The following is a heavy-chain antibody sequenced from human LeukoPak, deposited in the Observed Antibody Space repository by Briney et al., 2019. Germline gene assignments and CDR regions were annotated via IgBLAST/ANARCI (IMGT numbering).Heavy chain of an antibody. Sequence: GESLKISCKGSGYSFTSYWIGWVRQMPGKGLEWMGIIYPGDSDTRYSPSFQGQVTILADKSISTAYLQWSSLKASDTAMYYCARQYCSGGSCYQYYFDYWGQGTLVTVSS. CDR3: ARQYCSGGSCYQYYFDY. CDR2: IYPGDSDT. J-gene: IGHJ4*02. D-gene: IGHD2-15*01. CDR1: GYSFTSYW. V-gene: IGHV5-51*01.